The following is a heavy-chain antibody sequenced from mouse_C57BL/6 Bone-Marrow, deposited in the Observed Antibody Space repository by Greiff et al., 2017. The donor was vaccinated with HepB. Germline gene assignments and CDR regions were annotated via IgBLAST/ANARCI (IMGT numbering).Heavy chain of an antibody. CDR1: GYTFTSYW. D-gene: IGHD1-1*01. Sequence: QQPGAELVKPGASVKMSCKASGYTFTSYWITWVKQRPGQGLEWIGDIYPGSGSTNYNEKFKSKATLTVDTSSSTAYMQLSSLTSEDSAVYYCAREGAYYYGSSYDFDVWGTGTTVTVSS. V-gene: IGHV1-55*01. J-gene: IGHJ1*03. CDR2: IYPGSGST. CDR3: AREGAYYYGSSYDFDV.